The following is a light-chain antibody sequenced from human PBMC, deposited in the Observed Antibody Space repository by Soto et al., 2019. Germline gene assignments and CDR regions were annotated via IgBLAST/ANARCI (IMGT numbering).Light chain of an antibody. CDR2: KAS. Sequence: IQVTQSPSTLSSSLGSRVTIPVRASQSISSWLAWYQQKPGKAPKLLIYKASSLESGVPSRFSGSGSGTEFTLTISSLQPDDFATYYCQQYNSYSGTFGQGTKVDIK. J-gene: IGKJ1*01. V-gene: IGKV1-5*03. CDR3: QQYNSYSGT. CDR1: QSISSW.